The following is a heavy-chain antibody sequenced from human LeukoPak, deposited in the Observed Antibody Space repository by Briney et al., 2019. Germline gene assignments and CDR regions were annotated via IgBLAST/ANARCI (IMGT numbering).Heavy chain of an antibody. CDR1: GFTFSSYA. Sequence: PGGSLRLSCAASGFTFSSYAMSWVRQAPGKGLEWVSAISGSGGSTYYADSVKGRFTISRDNAKNSLYLQMNSLRAEDTAVYYCARTLYSSSPCSDYWGQGTLVTVSS. CDR3: ARTLYSSSPCSDY. CDR2: ISGSGGST. J-gene: IGHJ4*02. D-gene: IGHD6-13*01. V-gene: IGHV3-23*01.